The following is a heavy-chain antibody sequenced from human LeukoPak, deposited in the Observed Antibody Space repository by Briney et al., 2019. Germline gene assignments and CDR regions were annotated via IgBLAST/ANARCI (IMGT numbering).Heavy chain of an antibody. D-gene: IGHD2-21*02. Sequence: PSETLSLTCAVYGGSFSPYYWSWIRQPRGKGLGWIGEINHSGSTNYNPSLKSRVTISVDTSKNQFSLRLSSVTAADTAVYYCARGGFYCGGDCYVDYWGQGTLVTVSS. CDR1: GGSFSPYY. J-gene: IGHJ4*02. CDR3: ARGGFYCGGDCYVDY. CDR2: INHSGST. V-gene: IGHV4-34*01.